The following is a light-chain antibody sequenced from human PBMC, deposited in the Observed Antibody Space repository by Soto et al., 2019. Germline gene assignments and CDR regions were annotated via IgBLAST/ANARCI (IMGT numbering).Light chain of an antibody. CDR3: SSYAGTNNYV. V-gene: IGLV2-23*02. CDR1: SSDFGNYNL. Sequence: QSALTQPASVSGSPGQSITISCTGTSSDFGNYNLVSWYQQHPGKVPKLILFEVNKRPSGVSGRFSGSKSGNTASLTISGLQAEDEADYYCSSYAGTNNYVFGIGTKVTVL. CDR2: EVN. J-gene: IGLJ1*01.